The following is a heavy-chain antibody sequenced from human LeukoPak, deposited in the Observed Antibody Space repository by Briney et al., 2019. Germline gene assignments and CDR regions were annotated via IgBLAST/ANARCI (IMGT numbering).Heavy chain of an antibody. J-gene: IGHJ4*02. CDR2: INHSGST. CDR1: GGSFSGYY. D-gene: IGHD6-13*01. Sequence: SETLSLTCAVYGGSFSGYYWSWIRQPPGKGLEWIGEINHSGSTNYNPSLKSRVTISVDTSKNQFSLKLSSVTAADTAVYYCARDLAAASFNWGQGTLVTVSS. V-gene: IGHV4-34*01. CDR3: ARDLAAASFN.